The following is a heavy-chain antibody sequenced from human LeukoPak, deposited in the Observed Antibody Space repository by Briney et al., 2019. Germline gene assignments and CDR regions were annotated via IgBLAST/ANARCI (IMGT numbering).Heavy chain of an antibody. V-gene: IGHV3-53*01. CDR1: GFIVSSNY. D-gene: IGHD5-18*01. CDR2: IYSGGST. Sequence: PGGSLRLSCAASGFIVSSNYMSWVRQAPGKGLEWVSVIYSGGSTFYADSVKGRFTISRDNSKNTLYLQMNSLRAEDTAVYYCARVDTAVLTGFDYWGQGTLVIVSS. CDR3: ARVDTAVLTGFDY. J-gene: IGHJ4*02.